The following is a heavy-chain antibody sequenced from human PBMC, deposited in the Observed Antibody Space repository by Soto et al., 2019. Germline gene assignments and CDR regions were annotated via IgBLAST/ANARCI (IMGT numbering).Heavy chain of an antibody. Sequence: TSETLSLTCAVYGGSFSGYYWSWIRQPPGKGLEWIGEINHSGSTNYNPSLKSRVTISVDTSKNQFSLKLSSVTAADTAVYYCARGSWEIFWPQSWFDPWGQGTLVTVSS. J-gene: IGHJ5*02. CDR2: INHSGST. V-gene: IGHV4-34*01. CDR3: ARGSWEIFWPQSWFDP. D-gene: IGHD3-9*01. CDR1: GGSFSGYY.